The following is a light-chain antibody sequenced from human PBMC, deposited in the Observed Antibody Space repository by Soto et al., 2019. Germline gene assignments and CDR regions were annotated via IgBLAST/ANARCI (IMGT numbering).Light chain of an antibody. CDR3: SSYTSINTEV. CDR2: DAS. Sequence: QSVLTQPASVSGSTGQSITISRTGTSSDVGAYNYVSWYQHHPGKAPKLIIYDASDRPSGVSNRFSASKSGNTASLAISGLQAEDEADYYCSSYTSINTEVFGTGTKVTVL. J-gene: IGLJ1*01. CDR1: SSDVGAYNY. V-gene: IGLV2-14*03.